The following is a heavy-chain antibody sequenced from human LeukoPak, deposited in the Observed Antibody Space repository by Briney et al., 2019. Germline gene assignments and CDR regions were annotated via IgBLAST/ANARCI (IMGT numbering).Heavy chain of an antibody. Sequence: SETLSLTCAVYGGSFSGYYWSWIRQPPGKGREWIGEINHSGSTNYNPSLKSRVTISVDTSKNQFSLKLSSVTAADTAVYYCARGRHTVTSRHNWFDPWGQGTLVTVSS. CDR2: INHSGST. CDR1: GGSFSGYY. V-gene: IGHV4-34*01. J-gene: IGHJ5*02. D-gene: IGHD4-17*01. CDR3: ARGRHTVTSRHNWFDP.